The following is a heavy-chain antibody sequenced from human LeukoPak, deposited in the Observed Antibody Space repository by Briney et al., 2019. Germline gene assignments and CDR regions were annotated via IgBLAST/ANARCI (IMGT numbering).Heavy chain of an antibody. J-gene: IGHJ6*03. D-gene: IGHD2-2*01. V-gene: IGHV1-46*01. Sequence: GASVKVSCKASGYTFTSYYMHWVRQAPGQGLEWMGIINPSGGSTSYAQKFQGRVTMTRDTSTSTVYMELSSLRSEDTAVYYCARARGIVVVPAAHSYYMDVWGKGTTVTVSS. CDR1: GYTFTSYY. CDR2: INPSGGST. CDR3: ARARGIVVVPAAHSYYMDV.